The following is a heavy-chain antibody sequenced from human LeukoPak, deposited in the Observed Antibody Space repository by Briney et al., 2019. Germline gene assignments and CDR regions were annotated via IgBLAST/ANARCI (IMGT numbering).Heavy chain of an antibody. CDR3: ARQELATVTTPFDP. V-gene: IGHV4-4*09. CDR1: GSSISSYY. CDR2: IYTSGST. D-gene: IGHD4-17*01. Sequence: KPSETLSLTCTVSGSSISSYYWSWNRQPPGKGLECIGYIYTSGSTNYNPSLKSRVTISVDTSKNQFSLKLSSVTAADTAVYYCARQELATVTTPFDPWGQGTLVTVSS. J-gene: IGHJ5*02.